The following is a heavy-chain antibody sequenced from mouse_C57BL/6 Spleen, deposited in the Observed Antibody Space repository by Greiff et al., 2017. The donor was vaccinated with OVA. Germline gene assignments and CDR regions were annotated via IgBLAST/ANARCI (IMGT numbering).Heavy chain of an antibody. CDR3: AREGIDQGPFAY. CDR2: INPSSGYT. V-gene: IGHV1-7*01. CDR1: GYTFTSYW. D-gene: IGHD3-3*01. Sequence: QVQLQPSGAELAKPGASVKLSCKASGYTFTSYWMHWVKQRPGQGLEWIGYINPSSGYTKYNKTFKDKDTLTAAKSSSTADMQLSSLTYEDSAVYYWAREGIDQGPFAYGGQGTLVTVSA. J-gene: IGHJ3*01.